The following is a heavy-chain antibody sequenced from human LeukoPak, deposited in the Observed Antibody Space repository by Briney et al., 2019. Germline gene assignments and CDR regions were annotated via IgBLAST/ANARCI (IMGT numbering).Heavy chain of an antibody. D-gene: IGHD3-3*01. CDR2: IIPIFGTA. J-gene: IGHJ4*02. V-gene: IGHV1-69*13. Sequence: ASVTVSCTASGGTFSSYAISWVRQAPGQGLEWMGGIIPIFGTANYAQKFQGRVTITADESTSTAYMELSSLRSEDTAVYYCARSGVPTFDFWSGCTFDYWGQGTLVTVSS. CDR1: GGTFSSYA. CDR3: ARSGVPTFDFWSGCTFDY.